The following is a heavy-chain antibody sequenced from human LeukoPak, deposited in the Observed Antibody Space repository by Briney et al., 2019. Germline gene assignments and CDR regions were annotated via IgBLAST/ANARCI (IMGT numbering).Heavy chain of an antibody. D-gene: IGHD3-22*01. CDR2: ISSSGSNI. V-gene: IGHV3-11*01. CDR1: GFTFSDYY. Sequence: AGGSLRLSCAASGFTFSDYYMSWVRQAPGKGLEWVSYISSSGSNIYYADSVKGRFTISRDNAKDSLYLQMNSLRAEDTAVYYCARDVTSWDYDSSGYGYWGQGTLVTVSS. CDR3: ARDVTSWDYDSSGYGY. J-gene: IGHJ4*02.